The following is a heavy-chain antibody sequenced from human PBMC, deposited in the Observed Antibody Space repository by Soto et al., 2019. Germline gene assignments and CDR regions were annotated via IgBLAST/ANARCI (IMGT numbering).Heavy chain of an antibody. D-gene: IGHD3-9*01. CDR1: GGTFSSYA. J-gene: IGHJ4*02. V-gene: IGHV1-69*01. CDR3: ARGPYYDILTGGTFDY. Sequence: QVQLVQSGAEVKKPGSSVKVSCKASGGTFSSYAISWVRQAPGQGLEWMGGIIPIFGTANYAQKFQGRVTITADESTNPAYMELSSLRSEDTAVYYCARGPYYDILTGGTFDYWGQGTLVTVSS. CDR2: IIPIFGTA.